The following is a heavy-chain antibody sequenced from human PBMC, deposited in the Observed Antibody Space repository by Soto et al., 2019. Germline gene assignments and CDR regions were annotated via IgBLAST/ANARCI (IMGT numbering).Heavy chain of an antibody. Sequence: ASVKVSCKASGYMFTKSAMHWVRQAPGQRLERMGWISGGNGNTKYSPKLQDRVTITRDTSASTAYMELSSLRSEDTALYYCARDGVAAGNINFDYWGQGTLVTVSS. D-gene: IGHD6-19*01. CDR1: GYMFTKSA. V-gene: IGHV1-3*01. J-gene: IGHJ4*02. CDR2: ISGGNGNT. CDR3: ARDGVAAGNINFDY.